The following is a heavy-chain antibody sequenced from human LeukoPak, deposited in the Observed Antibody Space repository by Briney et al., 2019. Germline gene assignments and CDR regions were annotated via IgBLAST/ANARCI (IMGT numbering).Heavy chain of an antibody. J-gene: IGHJ4*02. D-gene: IGHD6-13*01. CDR1: GFTFGSYW. CDR3: ARIGYSSSSLDY. CDR2: IMKDGGQK. V-gene: IGHV3-7*01. Sequence: PGESLRLSCAASGFTFGSYWMSWVRQAPGQGLEWVASIMKDGGQKIYVDSVKGRFTVSRDNAKNSLYLQMNSLRAEDTAVHFCARIGYSSSSLDYWGQGTLVTVSS.